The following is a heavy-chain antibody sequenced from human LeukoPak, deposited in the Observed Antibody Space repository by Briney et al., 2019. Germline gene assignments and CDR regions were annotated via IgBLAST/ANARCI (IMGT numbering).Heavy chain of an antibody. CDR1: GFTFSSYA. V-gene: IGHV3-23*01. D-gene: IGHD3-3*01. J-gene: IGHJ4*02. CDR2: ISGSGGST. CDR3: AKEVLADYDFWSGYYY. Sequence: PGGSLRLSCAASGFTFSSYAMSWVRQAPGKGLEWVSAISGSGGSTYYADSVKGRFTISRDNSKNTLYLQMNSLRAEDTAVYYCAKEVLADYDFWSGYYYWGQGTLVTVSS.